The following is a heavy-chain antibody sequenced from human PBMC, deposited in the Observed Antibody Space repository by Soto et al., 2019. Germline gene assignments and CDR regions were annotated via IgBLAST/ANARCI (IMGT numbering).Heavy chain of an antibody. J-gene: IGHJ4*02. CDR3: VRSDSGGWCLFDY. CDR1: GYSFTSYW. Sequence: AESLKISCKASGYSFTSYWNGWVRQMPGNGLEWMGIIYPGDSEIRYSPSFQGQVTMSADKSTSTAYLQWNSLKASDTAMYYCVRSDSGGWCLFDYWGQGILVTVSS. D-gene: IGHD3-22*01. V-gene: IGHV5-51*01. CDR2: IYPGDSEI.